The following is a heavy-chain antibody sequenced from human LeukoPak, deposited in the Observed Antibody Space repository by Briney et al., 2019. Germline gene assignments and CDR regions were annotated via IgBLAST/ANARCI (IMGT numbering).Heavy chain of an antibody. CDR3: LTSTRSHRFDY. J-gene: IGHJ4*02. Sequence: GGSLRLSCAASGFTFSSYWLCWVRQAPGKGLEWVAIIKQDGSDKYYVDSVEGRFIISRDNAKNSLYLQMNSLRAEDTAVYYCLTSTRSHRFDYWGQGTLVTVSS. V-gene: IGHV3-7*01. CDR1: GFTFSSYW. CDR2: IKQDGSDK. D-gene: IGHD2-15*01.